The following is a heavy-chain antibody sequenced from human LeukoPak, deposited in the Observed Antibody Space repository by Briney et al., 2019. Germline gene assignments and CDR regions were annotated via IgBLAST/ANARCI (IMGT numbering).Heavy chain of an antibody. J-gene: IGHJ4*02. D-gene: IGHD3-10*01. V-gene: IGHV3-53*01. Sequence: GGSPRPSLAASGVTVSTNYMSWVRQAPGKGPECVSVIYSGGSTYYADSVKGRFTISRDNSKNTLYLQMNSLRAEDTAVYYCARGRGTYYFDYWGQGTLVTVSS. CDR3: ARGRGTYYFDY. CDR1: GVTVSTNY. CDR2: IYSGGST.